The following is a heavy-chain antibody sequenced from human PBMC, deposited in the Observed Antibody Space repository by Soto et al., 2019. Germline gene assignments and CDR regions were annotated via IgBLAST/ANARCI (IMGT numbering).Heavy chain of an antibody. CDR3: ARGPLYCGGDCPIVA. D-gene: IGHD2-21*02. CDR1: GGSFSGYY. V-gene: IGHV4-34*01. CDR2: INHSGST. J-gene: IGHJ4*02. Sequence: KPSETLSLTCAVYGGSFSGYYWSWIRQPPGKGLEWIGEINHSGSTNYNPSLKSRVTISVDTSKNQFSLKLSSVTAADTAVYYCARGPLYCGGDCPIVAWGQGTLVTVSS.